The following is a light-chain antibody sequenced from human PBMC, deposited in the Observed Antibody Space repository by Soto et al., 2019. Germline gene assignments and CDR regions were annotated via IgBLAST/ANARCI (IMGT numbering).Light chain of an antibody. CDR1: QDIRNY. CDR3: QQFESVPLT. V-gene: IGKV1-33*01. CDR2: DAS. J-gene: IGKJ4*01. Sequence: DIQMTQSPSSLSASVGDRVTITCRASQDIRNYLNWYQQKPGKVPKLLIYDASTLNAGVPSRFSASGSGTHFTFVISSLQPEDVGAYYWQQFESVPLTFGGGTKLEIK.